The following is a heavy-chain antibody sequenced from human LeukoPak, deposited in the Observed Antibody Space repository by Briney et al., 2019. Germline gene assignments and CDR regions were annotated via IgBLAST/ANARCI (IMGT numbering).Heavy chain of an antibody. D-gene: IGHD3-10*01. V-gene: IGHV3-48*03. CDR2: ISSSGSII. J-gene: IGHJ6*02. CDR3: AREGMVRGVIRKRDYYYYGMDV. Sequence: PGGSLRLSCAASGLTFSSYEMNWVREAPGKGLEWVSYISSSGSIIYYADSVKGRFTISRDNAKNSLYLQMNSLRAEDTAVYYCAREGMVRGVIRKRDYYYYGMDVWGQGTTVTVSS. CDR1: GLTFSSYE.